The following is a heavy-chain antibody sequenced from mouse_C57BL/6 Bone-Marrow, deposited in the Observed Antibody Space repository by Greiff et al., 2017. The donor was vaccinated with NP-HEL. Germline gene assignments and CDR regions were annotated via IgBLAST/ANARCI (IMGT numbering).Heavy chain of an antibody. V-gene: IGHV5-4*01. CDR2: ISDGGSYT. CDR3: ARLCYAMDY. Sequence: VQLVESGGGLVKPGGSLKLSCAASGFTFSSYAMSWVRQTPEKRLEWVATISDGGSYTYYPDNVKGRFTISRDNAKNNLYLQMSHLKSEDTAMYYCARLCYAMDYWGQGTSVTVSS. CDR1: GFTFSSYA. J-gene: IGHJ4*01.